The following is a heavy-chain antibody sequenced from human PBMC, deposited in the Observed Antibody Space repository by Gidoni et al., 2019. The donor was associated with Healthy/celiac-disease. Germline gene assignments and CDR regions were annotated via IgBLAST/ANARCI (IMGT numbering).Heavy chain of an antibody. CDR1: GFTFTSSA. V-gene: IGHV1-58*01. D-gene: IGHD1-26*01. J-gene: IGHJ4*02. CDR2: IVVGSGNT. CDR3: ATVVGATLSFDY. Sequence: QMQLVQSGPEVKKPGTSVKVSCKASGFTFTSSAVQWVRQARGQRLEWIGWIVVGSGNTNYAQKFQERVTITRDMSTSTAYMELSSLRSEDTAVYYCATVVGATLSFDYWGQGTLVTVSS.